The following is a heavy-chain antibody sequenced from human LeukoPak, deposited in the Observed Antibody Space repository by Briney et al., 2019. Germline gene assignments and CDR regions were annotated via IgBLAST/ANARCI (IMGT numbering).Heavy chain of an antibody. D-gene: IGHD3-3*01. CDR1: GYTFTSYG. CDR2: INPNSGGT. Sequence: GASVKVSCKASGYTFTSYGISWVRQAPGQGLEWMGWINPNSGGTNYAQKFQGRVTMTRDTSISTAYMELSRLRSDDTAVYYCARVASFLEWLSWFDPWGQGTLVTVSS. CDR3: ARVASFLEWLSWFDP. V-gene: IGHV1-2*02. J-gene: IGHJ5*02.